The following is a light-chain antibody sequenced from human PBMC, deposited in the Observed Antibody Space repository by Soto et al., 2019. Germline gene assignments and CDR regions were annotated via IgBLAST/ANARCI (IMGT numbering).Light chain of an antibody. CDR2: KAS. Sequence: DIQMTQSPSTLSASVGDRVTITCRASQSISSWLAWYQQKPGRAPKLLIYKASSLETGVPSRFSGSGSGTEFALIISGLQPDDFASYYCQQYGSSSTWTFGQGTKVEIK. CDR1: QSISSW. CDR3: QQYGSSSTWT. V-gene: IGKV1-5*03. J-gene: IGKJ1*01.